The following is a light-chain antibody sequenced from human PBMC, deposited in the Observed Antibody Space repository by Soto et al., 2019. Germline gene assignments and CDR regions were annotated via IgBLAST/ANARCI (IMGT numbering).Light chain of an antibody. V-gene: IGKV3-15*01. CDR2: VAS. Sequence: EIVLTQSPATLSVSPGERATLSCRASQSVNQKLDWYQQKPGQAPRLLIYVASYRATGIPARFSGSGSGTEYTLTISSLQSEDFGVYYCQQYNNWPPITFGQGTRLEIK. CDR1: QSVNQK. J-gene: IGKJ5*01. CDR3: QQYNNWPPIT.